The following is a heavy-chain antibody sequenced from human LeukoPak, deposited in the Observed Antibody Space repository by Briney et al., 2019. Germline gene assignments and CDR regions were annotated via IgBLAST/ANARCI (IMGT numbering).Heavy chain of an antibody. CDR1: GGSFSGYY. CDR2: INHSVST. V-gene: IGHV4-34*01. Sequence: SETLSLTCAVYGGSFSGYYWSWIRQPPGKGLEWIGEINHSVSTNYNPSLKSRVTISVDTSKNQFSLKLSSVTAADTAVYYCARRIGGWFDPWGQGTLVTVSS. CDR3: ARRIGGWFDP. J-gene: IGHJ5*02. D-gene: IGHD2-15*01.